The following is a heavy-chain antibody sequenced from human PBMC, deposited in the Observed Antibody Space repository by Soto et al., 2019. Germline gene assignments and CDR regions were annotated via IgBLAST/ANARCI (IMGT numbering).Heavy chain of an antibody. CDR3: ARSCWGSGGSCYTQPLDY. Sequence: TLSLTCTVSGGSISSYYWSWIRQPPGKGLEWIGYIYYSGSTNYNPSLKSRVTISVDTSKNQFSLKLSSVTAADTAVYYCARSCWGSGGSCYTQPLDYWGQGTLVTVSS. J-gene: IGHJ4*02. V-gene: IGHV4-59*01. CDR1: GGSISSYY. D-gene: IGHD2-15*01. CDR2: IYYSGST.